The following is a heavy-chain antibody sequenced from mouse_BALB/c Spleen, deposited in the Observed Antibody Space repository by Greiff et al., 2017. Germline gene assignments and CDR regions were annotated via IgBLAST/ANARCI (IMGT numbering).Heavy chain of an antibody. CDR3: ARGLLFAY. J-gene: IGHJ3*01. V-gene: IGHV1-69*02. CDR1: GYTFTSYW. Sequence: VQLQQPGAELVKPGASVKLSCKASGYTFTSYWMHWVKQRPGQGLEWIGEIDPSDSYTNYNQKFKGKATLTVDKSSSTAYMQLSSLTSEDSAVYYCARGLLFAYWGQGTLVTVSA. CDR2: IDPSDSYT.